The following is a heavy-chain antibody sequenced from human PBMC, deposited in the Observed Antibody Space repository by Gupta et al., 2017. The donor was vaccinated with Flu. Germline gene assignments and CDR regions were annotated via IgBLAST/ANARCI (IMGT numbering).Heavy chain of an antibody. Sequence: DCWGWRRRPARKWLGWMWNSKYSGTTSYIPSLKTRATVSVDTPKSQCFLKMTSVAAADTAGYYCAGHPAMDLWGQGTLVTVSS. CDR2: SKYSGTT. V-gene: IGHV4-39*01. J-gene: IGHJ5*02. CDR1: DC. CDR3: AGHPAMDL.